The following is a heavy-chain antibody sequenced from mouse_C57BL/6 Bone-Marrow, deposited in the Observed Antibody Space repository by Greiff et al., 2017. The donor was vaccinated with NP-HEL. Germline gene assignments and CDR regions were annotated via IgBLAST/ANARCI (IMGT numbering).Heavy chain of an antibody. V-gene: IGHV1-66*01. CDR2: IYPGSGNT. J-gene: IGHJ3*01. CDR1: GYSFTSYY. D-gene: IGHD1-1*01. Sequence: QVQLQQSGPELVKPGASVKISCKASGYSFTSYYIHWVKQRPGQGLEWIGWIYPGSGNTKYNEKFKGKATLTADTSSSTAYMQLSSLTSEDSAVYYCARGGYGSRFAYWGQGTLVTVSA. CDR3: ARGGYGSRFAY.